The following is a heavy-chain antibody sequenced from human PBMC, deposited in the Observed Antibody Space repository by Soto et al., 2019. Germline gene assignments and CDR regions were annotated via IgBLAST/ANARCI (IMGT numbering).Heavy chain of an antibody. D-gene: IGHD1-7*01. V-gene: IGHV4-59*01. J-gene: IGHJ4*02. CDR2: IYYSGST. CDR3: AKGTTRGETDY. Sequence: RQPPGKGLEWIGYIYYSGSTNYNPSLKSRVTISVDTSKNQFSLKLSSVTAADTAVYNCAKGTTRGETDYWGQGTLVIVSS.